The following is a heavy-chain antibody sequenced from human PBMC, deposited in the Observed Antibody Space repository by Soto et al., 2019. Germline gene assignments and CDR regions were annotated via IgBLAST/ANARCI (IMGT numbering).Heavy chain of an antibody. CDR2: IKQDGSEK. Sequence: EVQLVESGGGLVQPGGSLRLSCAASGFTFSSYWMSWVRQAPGKGLEWVANIKQDGSEKYYVDSVKGRFTISRDNAKNSLYLQMNSLRAEDTAVYYCARGSHDYGDYLDYWGQGTLVTVSS. CDR3: ARGSHDYGDYLDY. J-gene: IGHJ4*02. CDR1: GFTFSSYW. V-gene: IGHV3-7*01. D-gene: IGHD4-17*01.